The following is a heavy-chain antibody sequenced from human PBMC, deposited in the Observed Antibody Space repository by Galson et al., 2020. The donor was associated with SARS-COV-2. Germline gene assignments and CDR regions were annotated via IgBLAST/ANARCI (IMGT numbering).Heavy chain of an antibody. CDR1: GFTFSSYS. J-gene: IGHJ3*02. V-gene: IGHV3-48*04. Sequence: GGSLRLSCAASGFTFSSYSMNWVRQAPGKGLEWVSYISSSSSTIYYADSVKGRFTISRDNAKNSLYLQMNSLRAEDTAVYYCARYYYDSSGPGNDAFDIWGQGTMVTVSS. CDR3: ARYYYDSSGPGNDAFDI. D-gene: IGHD3-22*01. CDR2: ISSSSSTI.